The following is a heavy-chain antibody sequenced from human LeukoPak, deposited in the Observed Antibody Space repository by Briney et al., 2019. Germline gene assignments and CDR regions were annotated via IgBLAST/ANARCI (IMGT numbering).Heavy chain of an antibody. V-gene: IGHV3-11*04. CDR1: GLTFTKAW. Sequence: GGSLRLSCAVSGLTFTKAWMSWIRQAPGKGLEWVSYISSSGSTIYYADSVKGRFTISRDNAKNSLYLQMNSLRAEDTAVYYCARVKSGPYSSSYYFDYWGQGTLVTVSS. CDR3: ARVKSGPYSSSYYFDY. D-gene: IGHD6-6*01. CDR2: ISSSGSTI. J-gene: IGHJ4*02.